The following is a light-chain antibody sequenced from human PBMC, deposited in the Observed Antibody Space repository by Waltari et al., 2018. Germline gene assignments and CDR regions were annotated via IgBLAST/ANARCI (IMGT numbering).Light chain of an antibody. J-gene: IGKJ2*01. CDR1: QSVRSS. Sequence: EIVMTQSPVALSVSPGERATLSCSASQSVRSSLAWYQQRPVQTPRLVTYDVSTMANGIPARFSGSGSGTDFTLTISSLQSEDFAVYYCQQYNTWPGTFGQGTKLEIK. V-gene: IGKV3-15*01. CDR3: QQYNTWPGT. CDR2: DVS.